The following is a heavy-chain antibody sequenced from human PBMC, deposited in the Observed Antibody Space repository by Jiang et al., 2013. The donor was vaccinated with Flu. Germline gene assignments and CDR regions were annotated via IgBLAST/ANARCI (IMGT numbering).Heavy chain of an antibody. V-gene: IGHV3-30*04. CDR1: GFTFSSYA. CDR3: AREAFDI. CDR2: ISYDGSNK. Sequence: RLSCAASGFTFSSYAMHWVRQAPGKGLEWVAVISYDGSNKYYADSVKGRFTISRDNSKNTLYLQMNSLRAEDTAVYYCAREAFDIWGQGTMVTVSS. J-gene: IGHJ3*02.